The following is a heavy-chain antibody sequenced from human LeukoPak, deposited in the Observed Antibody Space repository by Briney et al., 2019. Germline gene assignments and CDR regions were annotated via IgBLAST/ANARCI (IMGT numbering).Heavy chain of an antibody. D-gene: IGHD2-8*01. CDR2: INHSGST. Sequence: SETLSLTCAVYGGSFSGYYWSWIRQPPGKGLEWIGEINHSGSTNYNPSLKSRVTISVDTSKNQFSLRLSSVTAADTAVYYCASLDIVLMVYESWGQGTLVTVSS. CDR1: GGSFSGYY. J-gene: IGHJ5*02. V-gene: IGHV4-34*01. CDR3: ASLDIVLMVYES.